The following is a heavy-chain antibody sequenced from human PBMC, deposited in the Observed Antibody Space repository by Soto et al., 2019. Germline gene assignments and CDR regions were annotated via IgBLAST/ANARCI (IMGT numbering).Heavy chain of an antibody. CDR1: GFTFDDYT. Sequence: GGSLRLSCAASGFTFDDYTMHWVRQAPGKGLEWVSLISWDGGTTYYADSVKGRFTISRDNSKTSLYLQMNSLRTEDTALYYCAKDSGGSSWWSGSYYAMDVWGQGTTVNVSS. D-gene: IGHD6-13*01. CDR2: ISWDGGTT. J-gene: IGHJ6*02. V-gene: IGHV3-43*01. CDR3: AKDSGGSSWWSGSYYAMDV.